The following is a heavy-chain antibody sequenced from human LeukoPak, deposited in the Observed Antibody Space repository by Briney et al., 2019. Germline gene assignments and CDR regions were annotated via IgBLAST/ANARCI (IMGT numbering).Heavy chain of an antibody. CDR1: GGSISSGSYY. J-gene: IGHJ4*02. D-gene: IGHD3-22*01. V-gene: IGHV4-61*02. CDR2: IYTSGST. CDR3: ARGYYYESSGSLGY. Sequence: PSETLSLTCTVSGGSISSGSYYWSWIRQPAGKGLEWIGRIYTSGSTIYNPSLKSRVTISVDTSKNQFSLKLSSVTAADTAVYYCARGYYYESSGSLGYWGQGTLVTVSS.